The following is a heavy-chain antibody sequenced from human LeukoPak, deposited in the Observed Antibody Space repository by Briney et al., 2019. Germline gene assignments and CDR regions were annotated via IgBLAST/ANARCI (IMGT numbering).Heavy chain of an antibody. CDR3: ARASYSYDINGWVPFDY. J-gene: IGHJ4*02. V-gene: IGHV4-61*02. CDR1: GNSISSGDNY. CDR2: IYTSGST. Sequence: SETLSLTCTVSGNSISSGDNYWSWIRQPAGKGLEWIVRIYTSGSTNYNPSLKSRVTISGDTSKNQFSLRLSSVTAADTAVYYCARASYSYDINGWVPFDYWGQGTLVTASS. D-gene: IGHD3-22*01.